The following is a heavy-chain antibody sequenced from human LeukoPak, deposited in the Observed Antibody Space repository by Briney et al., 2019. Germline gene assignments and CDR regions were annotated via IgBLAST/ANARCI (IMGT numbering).Heavy chain of an antibody. V-gene: IGHV4-38-2*01. CDR3: ARKIHLWEFDC. CDR1: GYSISSSNW. D-gene: IGHD3-3*02. J-gene: IGHJ4*02. CDR2: IYHSGST. Sequence: SDTLSLTCAVSGYSISSSNWWGWIRQPPGKGLEWIGSIYHSGSTYYNPSLKSRVTISVDTSKNLFSLKLTSVSAADTAVYYCARKIHLWEFDCWGQGTLVTVSS.